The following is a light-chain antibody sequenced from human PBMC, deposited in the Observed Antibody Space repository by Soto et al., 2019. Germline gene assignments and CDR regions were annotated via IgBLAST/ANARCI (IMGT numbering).Light chain of an antibody. J-gene: IGLJ1*01. V-gene: IGLV2-8*01. CDR2: EVS. CDR3: LSYADTAYV. Sequence: QSALTQPASVSGSPGQSITISCTGTSSDVGDYNYVSWYQHHPGKAPKLMIYEVSERPSGVPDRFSGSKSGNTAFLTVSGLQDEDEADYYCLSYADTAYVFGTGNKVT. CDR1: SSDVGDYNY.